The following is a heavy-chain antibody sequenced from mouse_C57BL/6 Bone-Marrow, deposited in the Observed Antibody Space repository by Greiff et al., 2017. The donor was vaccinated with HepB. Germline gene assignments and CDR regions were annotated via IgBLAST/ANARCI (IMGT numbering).Heavy chain of an antibody. D-gene: IGHD2-2*01. Sequence: EVKVVESGGGLVQPGESLKLSCESNEYEFPSHDMSWVRKTPEKRLELVAAINSDGGSTYYPDTMERRFIISRDNTKKTLYLQMSSLRSEDTALYYCASMVTTFYYAMDYWGQGTSVTVSS. CDR3: ASMVTTFYYAMDY. CDR1: EYEFPSHD. J-gene: IGHJ4*01. V-gene: IGHV5-2*01. CDR2: INSDGGST.